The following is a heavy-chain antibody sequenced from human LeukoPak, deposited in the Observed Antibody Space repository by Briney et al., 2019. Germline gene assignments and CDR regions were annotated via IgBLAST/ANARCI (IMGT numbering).Heavy chain of an antibody. CDR2: IRYDGSNK. J-gene: IGHJ4*02. CDR1: GFTFSSYG. D-gene: IGHD6-13*01. Sequence: GGSLRLSCAASGFTFSSYGMHWVRQAPGKGLEWVAFIRYDGSNKYYADSVKGRFTISRDNSKNTLHLQMNSLRAEDTAVYYCAKDRGYSSSWCDYWGQGTLVTVSS. CDR3: AKDRGYSSSWCDY. V-gene: IGHV3-30*02.